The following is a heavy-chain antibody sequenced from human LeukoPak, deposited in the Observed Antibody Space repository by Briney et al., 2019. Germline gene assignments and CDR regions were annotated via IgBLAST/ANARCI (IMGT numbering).Heavy chain of an antibody. V-gene: IGHV1-46*01. CDR3: ARGGCDGDCSFDY. CDR1: EYSFSTYS. Sequence: ASVKVSCKASEYSFSTYSFHWVRQAPGQGLEWMEISNPSGGSPTYAQKFQGRVTMTRDTSTTTVYMELSSLISDDTAVYYCARGGCDGDCSFDYWGQGTLVTVSS. D-gene: IGHD2-21*02. J-gene: IGHJ4*02. CDR2: SNPSGGSP.